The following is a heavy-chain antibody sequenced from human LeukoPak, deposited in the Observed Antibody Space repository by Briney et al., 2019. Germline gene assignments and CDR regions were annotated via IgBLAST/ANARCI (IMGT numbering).Heavy chain of an antibody. CDR3: AKGSYYDSSGSFYFDY. Sequence: GGSLRLSCAASGFTFSSYSMNWVRQAPGKGLEWVSSISSSSSYIYYADSVKGRFTISRDNSKNTLYVQVNSLGTEDTAAYYCAKGSYYDSSGSFYFDYWGQGTLVTVSS. D-gene: IGHD3-22*01. CDR2: ISSSSSYI. J-gene: IGHJ4*02. V-gene: IGHV3-21*04. CDR1: GFTFSSYS.